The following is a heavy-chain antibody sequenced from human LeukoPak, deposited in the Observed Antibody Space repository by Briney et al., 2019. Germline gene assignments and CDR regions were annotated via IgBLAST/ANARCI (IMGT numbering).Heavy chain of an antibody. Sequence: ASVTVSCTASGYTFTSYAMHWVRQAPGQRLEWMGWINAGNGNTKYSQKFQGRVTITRDTSASTAYMELSSLRSEDTAVYYCASNFGFGEFDFDYWGQGTLVTVSS. D-gene: IGHD3-10*01. V-gene: IGHV1-3*01. CDR1: GYTFTSYA. CDR2: INAGNGNT. CDR3: ASNFGFGEFDFDY. J-gene: IGHJ4*02.